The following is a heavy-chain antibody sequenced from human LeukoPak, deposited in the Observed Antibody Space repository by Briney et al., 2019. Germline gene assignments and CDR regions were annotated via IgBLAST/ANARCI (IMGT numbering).Heavy chain of an antibody. CDR1: GVSISSGGYS. J-gene: IGHJ4*02. CDR3: WGGGWKKPFDY. CDR2: IYHSGST. Sequence: SETLSLTCAVSGVSISSGGYSWSWIRQPPGKGLEWIGYIYHSGSTYYNPSLKSRVTISVDRSKNQFSLKLSSVTAADTAVYYCWGGGWKKPFDYWGQGTLVTVSS. V-gene: IGHV4-30-2*01. D-gene: IGHD2-21*01.